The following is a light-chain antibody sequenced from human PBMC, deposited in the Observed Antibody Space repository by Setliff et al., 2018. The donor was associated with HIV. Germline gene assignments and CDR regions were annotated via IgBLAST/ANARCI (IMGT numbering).Light chain of an antibody. CDR3: SSYTSTTFYV. CDR1: SGDIGAFTF. J-gene: IGLJ1*01. V-gene: IGLV2-14*01. CDR2: EVN. Sequence: QSALTQPASVSASPGQSITISCTGTSGDIGAFTFVSWYQQYLGKAPKLLIYEVNERPSGVSARFSGFKSGNTASLTISGLQAEDEADYYCSSYTSTTFYVFGSGTKVTVL.